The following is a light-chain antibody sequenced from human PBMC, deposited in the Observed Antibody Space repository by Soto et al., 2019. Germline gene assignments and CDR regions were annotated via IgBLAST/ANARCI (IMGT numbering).Light chain of an antibody. CDR3: QQYDNHPPYT. J-gene: IGKJ2*01. CDR2: DAS. CDR1: QDISNY. V-gene: IGKV1-33*01. Sequence: DIQMTQSPSSLSASVGDRVTITCQASQDISNYLNWYQQKPGKAPKLLIYDASNLETGVPSRFSGSGSGTDFSVTISSLQPEDIATYYCQQYDNHPPYTFGQGTKREIK.